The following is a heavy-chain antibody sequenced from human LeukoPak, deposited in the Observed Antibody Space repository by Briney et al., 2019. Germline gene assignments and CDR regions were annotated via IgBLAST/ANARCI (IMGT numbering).Heavy chain of an antibody. CDR1: GFTFGDYA. CDR2: IRSKAYGGTT. J-gene: IGHJ1*01. D-gene: IGHD2-2*01. CDR3: TRQVVPAAISYFQH. V-gene: IGHV3-49*03. Sequence: GGSLGLSCTASGFTFGDYAMSWFRQAPGKGLEWVGFIRSKAYGGTTEYAASVKGRFTISRDDSKSIAYLQMNSLKTEDTAVYYCTRQVVPAAISYFQHWGQGTLVTVSS.